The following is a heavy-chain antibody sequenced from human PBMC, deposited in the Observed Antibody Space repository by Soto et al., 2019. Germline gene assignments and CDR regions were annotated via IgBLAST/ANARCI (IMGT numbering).Heavy chain of an antibody. Sequence: QITLKESGPALVRPTQTLTLTCTVSGFSLTATGVGVGWIRQAPGQALEWLAITYGHDITRYNPFLKTRLTTSTDTSQNQVILSQTDADPLDTGTYYSGHSSTVLEVSDETFDYGGQGIPVAVSS. D-gene: IGHD6-6*01. CDR1: GFSLTATGVG. J-gene: IGHJ4*02. CDR3: GHSSTVLEVSDETFDY. V-gene: IGHV2-5*04. CDR2: TYGHDIT.